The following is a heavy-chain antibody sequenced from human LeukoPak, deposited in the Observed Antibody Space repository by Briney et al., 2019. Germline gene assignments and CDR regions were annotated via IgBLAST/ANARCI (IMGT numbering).Heavy chain of an antibody. J-gene: IGHJ4*02. CDR3: ADQVRGSTSFDY. D-gene: IGHD3-10*01. Sequence: GGSLRLSCAAYGFTFSSYAMSWVRQAPGKGLEWVSAISGSGGSTYYADSVKGRFTISRDNSKNTLYLQMNSLRAEDTAVYYCADQVRGSTSFDYWGQGTLVTVSS. CDR1: GFTFSSYA. CDR2: ISGSGGST. V-gene: IGHV3-23*01.